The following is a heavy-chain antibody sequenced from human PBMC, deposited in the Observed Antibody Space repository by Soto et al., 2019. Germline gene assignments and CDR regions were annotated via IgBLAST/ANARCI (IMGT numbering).Heavy chain of an antibody. CDR3: ARDRGCSGGICYRDLGY. CDR2: ISSTSNTI. Sequence: EVQLVESGGGLVQPGGSLRLSCAASGFTFSSYSMSWVRQAPGKGLEWVSYISSTSNTIYYAASVKGRFTISRDNAKNSLYLHMNNLSAEDTGVYYCARDRGCSGGICYRDLGYWGQGTLVTVSS. D-gene: IGHD2-15*01. CDR1: GFTFSSYS. J-gene: IGHJ4*02. V-gene: IGHV3-48*01.